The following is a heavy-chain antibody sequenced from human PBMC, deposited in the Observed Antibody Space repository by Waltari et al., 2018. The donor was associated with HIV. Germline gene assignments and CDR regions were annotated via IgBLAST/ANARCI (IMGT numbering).Heavy chain of an antibody. Sequence: EVQLVESGGGLVQPGGSLRLSCTASGFTFSRYSMNWGRQAPGKGLEWVSYISTSSSAIFYAHSVKGRFTISRDTAKNSLYLQMNSLRAEDTAVYYCARDRTRYYFDSWGQGTLVTVSS. CDR2: ISTSSSAI. CDR1: GFTFSRYS. D-gene: IGHD6-6*01. CDR3: ARDRTRYYFDS. V-gene: IGHV3-48*01. J-gene: IGHJ4*02.